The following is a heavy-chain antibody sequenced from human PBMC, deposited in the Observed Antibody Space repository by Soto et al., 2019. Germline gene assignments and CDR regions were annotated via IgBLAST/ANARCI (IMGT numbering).Heavy chain of an antibody. Sequence: EVQLVESGGGFIQPGGSLRLSCAASGFTFSSYEMNWVRQAPGKGLEWVSYISRSGNNIYDADSVKGRFTISRDNAKNSVDLQMNSLRAEDTAVYYCARPHRDGYKSSAFDIWGQGTMVTVSS. V-gene: IGHV3-48*03. CDR2: ISRSGNNI. CDR3: ARPHRDGYKSSAFDI. CDR1: GFTFSSYE. D-gene: IGHD5-12*01. J-gene: IGHJ3*02.